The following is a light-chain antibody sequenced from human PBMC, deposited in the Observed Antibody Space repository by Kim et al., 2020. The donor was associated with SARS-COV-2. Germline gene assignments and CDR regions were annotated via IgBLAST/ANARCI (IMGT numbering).Light chain of an antibody. V-gene: IGKV1-12*01. CDR3: QQANSFPLT. Sequence: GSVGDRVTITCRASQGISSWLAWYQRKPEKAPKLLIYAASSLQSGVPSRFSGSGSGTDFTLTISSLQPEDFATYYCQQANSFPLTFGGGTKVEIK. CDR1: QGISSW. J-gene: IGKJ4*01. CDR2: AAS.